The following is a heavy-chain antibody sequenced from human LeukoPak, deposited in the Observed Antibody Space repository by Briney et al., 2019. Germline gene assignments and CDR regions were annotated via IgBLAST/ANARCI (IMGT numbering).Heavy chain of an antibody. CDR3: ARGFRSPSTVVTVDFYYCYMDV. V-gene: IGHV4-34*01. CDR2: VDHSGST. Sequence: PSEALPLTCAVNGGSFRNYLWTWVRQSPGKGLEWIAEVDHSGSTNYHPSLKSRVIISVDTSKNQFSLTVKSVAAADTAVYYCARGFRSPSTVVTVDFYYCYMDVWGIGTTVTVSS. D-gene: IGHD2-21*02. J-gene: IGHJ6*03. CDR1: GGSFRNYL.